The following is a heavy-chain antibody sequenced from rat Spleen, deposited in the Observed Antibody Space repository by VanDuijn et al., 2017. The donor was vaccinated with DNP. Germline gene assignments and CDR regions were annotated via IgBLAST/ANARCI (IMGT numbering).Heavy chain of an antibody. CDR3: ARWSRYFDY. CDR1: FYSITSSNK. Sequence: EVLLQESGPGLVKPSQSLSLTCSVTFYSITSSNKWNWIRKFPGNKMEWMGYINYSGTTAYNPSLRSRISITRDTSKNQFFLQLNSVTTEDTATYYCARWSRYFDYWGQGVMVTVSS. V-gene: IGHV3-1*01. CDR2: INYSGTT. J-gene: IGHJ2*01.